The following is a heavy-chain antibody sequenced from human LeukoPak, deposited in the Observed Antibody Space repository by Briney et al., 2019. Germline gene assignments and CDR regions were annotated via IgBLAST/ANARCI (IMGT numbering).Heavy chain of an antibody. CDR3: VTHTRLMTY. Sequence: VKVSCKVSGNAFSDHNIHWVQQAPGKGLEWMGLVDPEDGVAKYAEKFQGRVTLSADTLRDLGYMELSSLKSEDTAVYYCVTHTRLMTYWGQGTLVTVSS. CDR1: GNAFSDHN. D-gene: IGHD3-16*01. V-gene: IGHV1-69-2*01. J-gene: IGHJ4*02. CDR2: VDPEDGVA.